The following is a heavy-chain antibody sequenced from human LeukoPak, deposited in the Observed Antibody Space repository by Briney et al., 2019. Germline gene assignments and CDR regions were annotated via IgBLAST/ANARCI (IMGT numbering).Heavy chain of an antibody. V-gene: IGHV1-3*01. CDR3: AKDRGYCSGGSCATIVYYFDY. J-gene: IGHJ4*02. D-gene: IGHD2-15*01. Sequence: ASVKVSCKASGHTSTTYAIHWVRQAPGQGLEWMGWINAGNGNIKYSQKFHGRVTITGDTSASTAYMELSSLRSEDTAVYYCAKDRGYCSGGSCATIVYYFDYWGQGSLVTVSS. CDR2: INAGNGNI. CDR1: GHTSTTYA.